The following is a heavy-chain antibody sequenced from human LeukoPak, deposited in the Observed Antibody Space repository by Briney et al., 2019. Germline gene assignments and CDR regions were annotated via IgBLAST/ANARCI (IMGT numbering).Heavy chain of an antibody. CDR3: ARDVGSPQWELGEDY. D-gene: IGHD1-26*01. Sequence: GGSLRLSCAASGFTFSSYSMNWVRQAPGKGLEWVSSISSSSSYIYYADSVKGRFTISRDNAKNSLYLQMNSLRTEDTAVYYCARDVGSPQWELGEDYWGQGTLVTVSS. CDR1: GFTFSSYS. J-gene: IGHJ4*02. V-gene: IGHV3-21*01. CDR2: ISSSSSYI.